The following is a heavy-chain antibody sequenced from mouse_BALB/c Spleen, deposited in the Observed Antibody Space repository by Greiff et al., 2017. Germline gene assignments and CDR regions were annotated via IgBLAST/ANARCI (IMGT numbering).Heavy chain of an antibody. Sequence: EVHLVESGGGLVKPGGSLKLSCAASGFTFSSYAMSWVRQTPEKRLEWVASISSGGSTYYPDSVKGRFTISRDNARNILYLQMSSLRSEDTAMYYCAGYYGSSRYYAMDYWGQGTSVTVSS. CDR3: AGYYGSSRYYAMDY. CDR2: ISSGGST. CDR1: GFTFSSYA. J-gene: IGHJ4*01. V-gene: IGHV5-6-5*01. D-gene: IGHD1-1*01.